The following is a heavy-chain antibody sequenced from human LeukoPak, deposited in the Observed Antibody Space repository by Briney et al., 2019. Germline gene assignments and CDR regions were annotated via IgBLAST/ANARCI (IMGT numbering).Heavy chain of an antibody. CDR3: AKAYSGSYYLAFDI. CDR1: GFTFSSYS. D-gene: IGHD1-26*01. J-gene: IGHJ3*02. CDR2: ISGSGGSP. V-gene: IGHV3-23*01. Sequence: GGSLRLSCAASGFTFSSYSMNWVRQAPGKGLEWVSAISGSGGSPYYADSVKGRFTISRDNSKNTLYLQMNSLRAGDTAVYYCAKAYSGSYYLAFDIWGQGTMVTVSS.